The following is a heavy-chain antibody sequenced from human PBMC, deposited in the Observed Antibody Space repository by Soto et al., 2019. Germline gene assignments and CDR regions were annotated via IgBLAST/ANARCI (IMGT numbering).Heavy chain of an antibody. V-gene: IGHV3-23*01. J-gene: IGHJ4*02. D-gene: IGHD2-2*01. CDR1: GFTFNTYA. CDR2: IGTDSNT. CDR3: ARKYPGTRPFDY. Sequence: ESGGGLVQPGGSLRLSCAASGFTFNTYAMNWVRQAPGKGLAWVSAIGTDSNTYYADSVKGRFTISRDSSRTTLYLQMNSLRAEDTALYFCARKYPGTRPFDYWGQGTLVTVSS.